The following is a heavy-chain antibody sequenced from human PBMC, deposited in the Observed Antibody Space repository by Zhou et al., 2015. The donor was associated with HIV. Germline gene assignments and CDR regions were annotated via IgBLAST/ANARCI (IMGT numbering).Heavy chain of an antibody. J-gene: IGHJ4*02. D-gene: IGHD6-19*01. Sequence: QVQLVQSGAEEKKPGASVKVSCKASGYTFTSYAMHWVRQAPGQRLEWMGWINAGNGNTKYSQKFQGRVTITRDTSASTAYMELSSLRSEDTAVYYCARGKYIAVAGTGDDFDYWGQGTLVTVSS. CDR3: ARGKYIAVAGTGDDFDY. CDR2: INAGNGNT. CDR1: GYTFTSYA. V-gene: IGHV1-3*05.